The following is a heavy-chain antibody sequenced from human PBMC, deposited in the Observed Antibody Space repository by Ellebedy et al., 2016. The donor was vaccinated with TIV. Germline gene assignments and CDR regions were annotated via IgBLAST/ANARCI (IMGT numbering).Heavy chain of an antibody. CDR3: ARRWHSSGLYYFDY. V-gene: IGHV4-59*05. D-gene: IGHD6-19*01. CDR1: GGSISSYY. Sequence: SETLSLTCTVSGGSISSYYWSWIRQPPGKGLEWIRSISYSGGTYCNPPLKSRVTISIDTSKKHFSLKLTSVTAADTAVYHCARRWHSSGLYYFDYWGQGTLVTVSS. J-gene: IGHJ4*02. CDR2: ISYSGGT.